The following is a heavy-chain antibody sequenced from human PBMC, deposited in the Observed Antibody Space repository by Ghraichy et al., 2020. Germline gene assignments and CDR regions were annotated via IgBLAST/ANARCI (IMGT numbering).Heavy chain of an antibody. J-gene: IGHJ6*02. CDR2: INTENGKP. CDR3: ARGGGNDVSGLEV. Sequence: ASVKVSCKASGYIFKKYGINWVRQAPGQGLEWMGWINTENGKPTYSQGVRGKYVFSLDTSISTSYLQIDGLQSEDTAVYYCARGGGNDVSGLEVWGQGTTVTVSS. CDR1: GYIFKKYG. D-gene: IGHD4-23*01. V-gene: IGHV7-4-1*01.